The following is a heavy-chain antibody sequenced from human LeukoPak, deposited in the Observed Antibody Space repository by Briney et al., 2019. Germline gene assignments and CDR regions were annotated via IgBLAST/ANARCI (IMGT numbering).Heavy chain of an antibody. CDR1: GGSISSYY. Sequence: KPSETLSLTCTVSGGSISSYYWGWIRQPPGKGLEWIGSIYYSGSTYYNPSLKSRVTISVDTSKNQFSLKLSSVTAADTAVYYCARGPGTWELLPQASFDIWGQGTMVTVSS. CDR2: IYYSGST. J-gene: IGHJ3*02. V-gene: IGHV4-39*07. CDR3: ARGPGTWELLPQASFDI. D-gene: IGHD1-26*01.